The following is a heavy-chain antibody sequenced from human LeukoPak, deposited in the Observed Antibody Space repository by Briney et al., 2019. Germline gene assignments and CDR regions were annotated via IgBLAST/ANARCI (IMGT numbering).Heavy chain of an antibody. V-gene: IGHV3-48*01. D-gene: IGHD6-6*01. CDR3: ARTRGYSSSPIRTPCFDY. Sequence: PGGSLRLSCIASGFTFSSYSMNWVRQAPGKGLEWVSYISSSSTIYYADSVKGRITISRDNAKNSLYLQMNSLRAEDTAVYYCARTRGYSSSPIRTPCFDYWGQGTLVTVSS. J-gene: IGHJ4*02. CDR1: GFTFSSYS. CDR2: ISSSSTI.